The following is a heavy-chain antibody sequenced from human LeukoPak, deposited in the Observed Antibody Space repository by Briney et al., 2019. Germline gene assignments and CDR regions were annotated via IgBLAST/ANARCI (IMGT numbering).Heavy chain of an antibody. CDR2: MNPNRGNT. V-gene: IGHV1-8*01. CDR1: GYTFTSYE. J-gene: IGHJ4*02. Sequence: ASVRVSCKASGYTFTSYEINWVRQATGQGLEWMGWMNPNRGNTGYAQKFQGRVTMTRNTSISTAYMELSSLRSEDTALYYRARGRGGHRYSSSWYNGGQGTRVTVSS. D-gene: IGHD6-13*01. CDR3: ARGRGGHRYSSSWYN.